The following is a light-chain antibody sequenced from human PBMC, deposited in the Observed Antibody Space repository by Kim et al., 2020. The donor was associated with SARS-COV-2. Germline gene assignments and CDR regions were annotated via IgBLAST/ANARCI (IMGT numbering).Light chain of an antibody. CDR1: SSNSGTNY. CDR2: DNN. J-gene: IGLJ3*02. CDR3: GTWDSSLSVWL. V-gene: IGLV1-51*01. Sequence: QKVTISCSGSSSNSGTNYVSWYQQLPGTVPKVLIYDNNKRPSGIPDRFSGSKSGTSGTLDITGLQTGDEADYYCGTWDSSLSVWLFGVGTKVTVL.